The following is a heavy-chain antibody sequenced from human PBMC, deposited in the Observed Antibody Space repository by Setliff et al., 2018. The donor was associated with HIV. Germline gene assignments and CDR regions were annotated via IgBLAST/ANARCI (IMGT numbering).Heavy chain of an antibody. J-gene: IGHJ3*01. CDR1: GYTFTDYF. CDR3: ARDRADDQYNGLDV. Sequence: ASVKVSCKSSGYTFTDYFMHWVRQAPGQGLEWMGWISPDNGNIRYAQKFQGRVTMTRDTSISTAYMEFNSLTSDDTAVYYCARDRADDQYNGLDVWGQGTMVTVSS. V-gene: IGHV1-2*02. D-gene: IGHD3-10*01. CDR2: ISPDNGNI.